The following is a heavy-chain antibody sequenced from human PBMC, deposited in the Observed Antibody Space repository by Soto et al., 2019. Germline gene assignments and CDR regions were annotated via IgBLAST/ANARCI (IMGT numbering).Heavy chain of an antibody. Sequence: VRLSCAASGFTFSTYAMNWVRQPPGKGLEWVSSISGSGAYTYYADSVQGRFTISRDNSKNTLNLQMNSLRAEDTAVYYCARDRHPYSTKYYFDYWGQGTLVTVSS. D-gene: IGHD2-2*01. V-gene: IGHV3-23*01. CDR3: ARDRHPYSTKYYFDY. J-gene: IGHJ4*02. CDR1: GFTFSTYA. CDR2: ISGSGAYT.